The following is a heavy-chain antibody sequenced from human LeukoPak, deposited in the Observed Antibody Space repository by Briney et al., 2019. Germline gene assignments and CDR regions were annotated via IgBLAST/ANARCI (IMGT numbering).Heavy chain of an antibody. D-gene: IGHD3-10*01. CDR3: ARDEAGVTRRTFDI. Sequence: TLSLTCTVSGGSISSGDYYWSWIRQHPGKGLEWIGYIYYSGSTYYNPSLKSRVTISVDTSKNQFSLKLSSVTAADTAVYYCARDEAGVTRRTFDIWGQGTMVTVSS. CDR1: GGSISSGDYY. CDR2: IYYSGST. V-gene: IGHV4-31*03. J-gene: IGHJ3*02.